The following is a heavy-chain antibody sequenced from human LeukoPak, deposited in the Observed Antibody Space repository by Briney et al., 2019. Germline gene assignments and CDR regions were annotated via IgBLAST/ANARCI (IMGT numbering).Heavy chain of an antibody. D-gene: IGHD3-10*01. V-gene: IGHV3-21*01. Sequence: GGSLRLSCAASGFTFSSYSMNWVRQAPGKGLEWVSSISSSSSYIYYADSVEGRFTISRDNAKNSLYLQMNSLRAEDTAVYYCARDDYYGSGSYRRPFDYWGQGTLVTVSS. CDR3: ARDDYYGSGSYRRPFDY. CDR1: GFTFSSYS. J-gene: IGHJ4*02. CDR2: ISSSSSYI.